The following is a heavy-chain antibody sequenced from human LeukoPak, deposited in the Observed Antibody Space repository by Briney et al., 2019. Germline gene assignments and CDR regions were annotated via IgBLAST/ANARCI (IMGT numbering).Heavy chain of an antibody. V-gene: IGHV3-74*01. Sequence: GGSLRLSCAASGFTFSSYWMHWVRQTPGKGLVWVSRINGDASSSTYADSVKGRFTISRDNAKNMLYLQMNSLGAEDTAVYYCLGTASFSYWGQGTLVTVSS. D-gene: IGHD2/OR15-2a*01. CDR2: INGDASSS. CDR1: GFTFSSYW. CDR3: LGTASFSY. J-gene: IGHJ4*02.